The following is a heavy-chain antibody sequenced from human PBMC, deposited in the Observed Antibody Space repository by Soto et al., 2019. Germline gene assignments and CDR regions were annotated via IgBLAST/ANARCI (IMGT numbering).Heavy chain of an antibody. V-gene: IGHV3-23*01. CDR1: GFTFSTYA. CDR3: AKSRYSSSWSYFDY. Sequence: GGSLRLSCAASGFTFSTYAMSCVRQAPGKGLEWVSTISVSGDSTYYADSVKGRFPISRDNSKNTLYLQMNSLRAEDTAVYYCAKSRYSSSWSYFDYWGQGTLGTVSS. J-gene: IGHJ4*02. CDR2: ISVSGDST. D-gene: IGHD6-13*01.